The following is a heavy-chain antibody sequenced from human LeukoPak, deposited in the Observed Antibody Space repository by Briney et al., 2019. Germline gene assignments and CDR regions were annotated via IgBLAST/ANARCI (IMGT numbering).Heavy chain of an antibody. V-gene: IGHV3-30*03. J-gene: IGHJ3*02. Sequence: GGSLRLSCAASGFTFSSYGMHWVRQAPGKGLEWVAVISYDGSNKYYADSVKGRFTISRDNSKNTLYLQMNSLRAEDTAVYYCARDLPPIIQLWYAFDIWGQGTMVTVSS. D-gene: IGHD5-18*01. CDR2: ISYDGSNK. CDR3: ARDLPPIIQLWYAFDI. CDR1: GFTFSSYG.